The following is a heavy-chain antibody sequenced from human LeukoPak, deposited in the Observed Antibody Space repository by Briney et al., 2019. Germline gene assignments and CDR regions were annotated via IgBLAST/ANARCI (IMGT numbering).Heavy chain of an antibody. CDR1: GGSLYSYS. D-gene: IGHD2-21*02. CDR3: ARRLRTLYCGGDCYSSLDL. Sequence: SETLSLTCTVSGGSLYSYSWHWIRQPPGKGLEWIGFGTNYNPSLKSRVTISVDMSKNQFSLSLNSVTAADTAVYYCARRLRTLYCGGDCYSSLDLWGQGTVVTVSS. CDR2: GT. V-gene: IGHV4-59*01. J-gene: IGHJ3*01.